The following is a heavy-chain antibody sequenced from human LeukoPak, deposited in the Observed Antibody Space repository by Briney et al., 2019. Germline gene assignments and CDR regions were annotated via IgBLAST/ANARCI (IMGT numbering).Heavy chain of an antibody. V-gene: IGHV4-59*05. CDR1: GFTFSSYW. CDR3: ASLAVAGLSEGY. Sequence: PGGSLRLSCAASGFTFSSYWMSWVRQAPGKGLEWIASIYYSGSTYYNPSLKSRVTISVDTSRNQFSLKLSSVTAADTAVYYCASLAVAGLSEGYWGQGTLVIVSS. CDR2: IYYSGST. J-gene: IGHJ4*02. D-gene: IGHD6-19*01.